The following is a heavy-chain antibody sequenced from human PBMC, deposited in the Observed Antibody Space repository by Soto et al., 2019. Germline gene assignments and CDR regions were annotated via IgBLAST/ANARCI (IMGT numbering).Heavy chain of an antibody. J-gene: IGHJ4*02. CDR3: AKDNGLVGGKDY. CDR1: GFSFDDYT. CDR2: ISWDGYNT. V-gene: IGHV3-43*01. D-gene: IGHD1-26*01. Sequence: EVQLVESGGVVVQPGGSLRLSCAASGFSFDDYTMHWVRQAPGKGLEWVSLISWDGYNTYYADSVKGRFTISRDKGTNSLYLQMNSLRTVDTAVYYCAKDNGLVGGKDYWGQGTLVTVSS.